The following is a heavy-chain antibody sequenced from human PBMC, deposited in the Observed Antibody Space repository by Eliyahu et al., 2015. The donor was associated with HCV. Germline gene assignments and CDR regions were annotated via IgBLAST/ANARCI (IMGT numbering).Heavy chain of an antibody. V-gene: IGHV5-51*03. CDR1: GYTXTTYW. Sequence: EVQLVQSGAEVKKPGESXKISCLVSGYTXTTYWIGWXRQMPGKGLEWMGIIYPGGSGPRYSPSFQGQVTISADKSISTAYLQWSSLKASDTAMYYCAITLLFPDGHFQHWGQGTLVTVSS. CDR3: AITLLFPDGHFQH. D-gene: IGHD3-10*01. CDR2: IYPGGSGP. J-gene: IGHJ1*01.